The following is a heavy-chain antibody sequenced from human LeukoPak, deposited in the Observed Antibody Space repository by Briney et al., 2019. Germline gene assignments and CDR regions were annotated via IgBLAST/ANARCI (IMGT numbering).Heavy chain of an antibody. CDR1: GFTFSNYA. V-gene: IGHV3-30*01. CDR3: ARASINIVVVPAPCDY. D-gene: IGHD2-2*01. Sequence: GGSLRLSCVASGFTFSNYAMTWVRQAPGKGLEWVAVISCDGSNKYYADSVKGRFTISRDNSKNTLYLQMNSLRAEDTAVYYCARASINIVVVPAPCDYWGQGTLVTVSS. J-gene: IGHJ4*02. CDR2: ISCDGSNK.